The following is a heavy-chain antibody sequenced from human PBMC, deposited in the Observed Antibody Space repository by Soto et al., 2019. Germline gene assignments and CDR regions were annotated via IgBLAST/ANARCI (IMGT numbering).Heavy chain of an antibody. D-gene: IGHD6-13*01. CDR1: GDTFSSYA. V-gene: IGHV1-69*12. J-gene: IGHJ6*02. Sequence: QVQLVQSGAEVKKLGSSVKVSCKACGDTFSSYAISWVRQAPGQGLEWMGGIIPIFGTANYAQKFQGRVTITADESTSTAYMELSSLRSEDTAVYYCAPLHSTHYGMDVWGQGTTVTVSS. CDR3: APLHSTHYGMDV. CDR2: IIPIFGTA.